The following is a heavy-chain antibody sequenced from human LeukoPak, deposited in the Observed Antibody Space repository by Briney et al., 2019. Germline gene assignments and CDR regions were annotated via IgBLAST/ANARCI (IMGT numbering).Heavy chain of an antibody. Sequence: GGSLRLSCAASGFTLSSYDMHWVRQAPGKGLEWVAVISHDGSNKYYADSVKGRFTISRDNSKNTLYLQMNSLRAEDTAVYYCANTIVVAGTREYWGQGTLVTVSS. CDR1: GFTLSSYD. D-gene: IGHD6-19*01. V-gene: IGHV3-30*18. CDR3: ANTIVVAGTREY. J-gene: IGHJ4*02. CDR2: ISHDGSNK.